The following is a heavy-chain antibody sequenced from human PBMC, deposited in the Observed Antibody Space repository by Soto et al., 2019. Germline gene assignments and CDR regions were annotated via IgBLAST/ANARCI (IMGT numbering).Heavy chain of an antibody. CDR2: IFHSGNT. V-gene: IGHV4-4*02. J-gene: IGHJ6*02. CDR1: SGSIDTTNW. Sequence: QVQRQESGPGLVKPSGTLSLTCAVSSGSIDTTNWWSWVRQPPGKGLEWSGEIFHSGNTYYNPSLASRVTISVDTSKDEFSLNLRSVTASDTAVYYCARRTWGMDVWGQGTTVTVSS. CDR3: ARRTWGMDV. D-gene: IGHD2-8*01.